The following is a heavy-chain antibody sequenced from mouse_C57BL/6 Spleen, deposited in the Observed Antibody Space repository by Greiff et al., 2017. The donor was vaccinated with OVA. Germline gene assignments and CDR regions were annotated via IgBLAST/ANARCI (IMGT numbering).Heavy chain of an antibody. Sequence: EVQLQQSGPELVKPGASVKIPCKASGYTFTDYNMDWVKQSHGKSLEWIGDINPNNGGTIYNQKFKGKATLTVDKSSSTAHMELRSLTSEDTAVYYCAVYDYDREFAYWGQGTLVTVSA. J-gene: IGHJ3*01. CDR1: GYTFTDYN. V-gene: IGHV1-18*01. CDR3: AVYDYDREFAY. D-gene: IGHD2-4*01. CDR2: INPNNGGT.